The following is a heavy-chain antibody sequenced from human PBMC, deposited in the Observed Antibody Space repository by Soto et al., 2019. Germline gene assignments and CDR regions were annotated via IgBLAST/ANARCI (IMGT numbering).Heavy chain of an antibody. Sequence: SQTLSLTYIVSGGNISTIDYYCGWIRQAPGKGLEWIGSMYYSGSTYYNPSLKSRVTISVDTSKNQFSLKLSSVIAADTAVYYCASSYVWGSYRQEYYYYYYGMDVWGQGTTVTAP. CDR2: MYYSGST. J-gene: IGHJ6*02. CDR3: ASSYVWGSYRQEYYYYYYGMDV. D-gene: IGHD3-16*02. V-gene: IGHV4-39*01. CDR1: GGNISTIDYY.